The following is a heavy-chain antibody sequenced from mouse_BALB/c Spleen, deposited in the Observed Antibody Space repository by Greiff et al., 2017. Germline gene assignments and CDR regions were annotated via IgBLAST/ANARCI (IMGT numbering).Heavy chain of an antibody. CDR2: IDPSDSYT. CDR3: ASPSYYDYEAWLAY. V-gene: IGHV1-59*01. J-gene: IGHJ3*01. D-gene: IGHD2-4*01. CDR1: GYTFTSYW. Sequence: QVQLKQPGAELVKPGASVKMSCKASGYTFTSYWMHWVKQRPGQGLEWIGVIDPSDSYTSYNQKFQGKATITADTSSNTAYLQLSSLTSEDTAVYYGASPSYYDYEAWLAYWGQGTLVTVSA.